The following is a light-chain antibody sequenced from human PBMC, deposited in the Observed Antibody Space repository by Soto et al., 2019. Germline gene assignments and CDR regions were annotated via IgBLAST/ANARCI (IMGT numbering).Light chain of an antibody. CDR1: NIGRKS. Sequence: SYVLTQPPSVSVAPGQTARITCGGNNIGRKSVHWYQQKPGQAPVLVVYNNNDRPSGIPERFSGSNSGNTATLTISRVEAGDEADYYCQVWDSSSDHVVFGGGTQLTVL. CDR2: NNN. CDR3: QVWDSSSDHVV. V-gene: IGLV3-21*02. J-gene: IGLJ2*01.